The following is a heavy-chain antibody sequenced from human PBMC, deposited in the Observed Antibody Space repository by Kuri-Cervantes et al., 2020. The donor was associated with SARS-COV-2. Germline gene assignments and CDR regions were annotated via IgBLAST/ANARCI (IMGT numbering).Heavy chain of an antibody. CDR1: GYTFTSYA. V-gene: IGHV1-8*01. CDR3: ASGDILTGYYIARYSYYGIDD. Sequence: ASVKVSCKASGYTFTSYAINWVRQATGQGLEWMGWINPNSGSPGYAQKFQGRVTMTRNTSISTVYMELTSVRSEDTAVYYCASGDILTGYYIARYSYYGIDDWGQGTTVTVSS. J-gene: IGHJ6*02. D-gene: IGHD3-9*01. CDR2: INPNSGSP.